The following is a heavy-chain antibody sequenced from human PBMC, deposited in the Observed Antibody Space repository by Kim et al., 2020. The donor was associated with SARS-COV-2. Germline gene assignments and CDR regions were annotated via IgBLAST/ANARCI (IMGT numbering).Heavy chain of an antibody. CDR1: GFTFSSYS. V-gene: IGHV3-21*01. CDR2: ISSSSSYI. D-gene: IGHD6-13*01. Sequence: GGSLRLSCAASGFTFSSYSMNWVRQAPGKGLEWVSSISSSSSYIYYADSVKGRFTISRDNAKNSLYLQMNSLRAEDTAVYYCARAAGGSWYRVEYFDYWGQGTLVTVSS. J-gene: IGHJ4*02. CDR3: ARAAGGSWYRVEYFDY.